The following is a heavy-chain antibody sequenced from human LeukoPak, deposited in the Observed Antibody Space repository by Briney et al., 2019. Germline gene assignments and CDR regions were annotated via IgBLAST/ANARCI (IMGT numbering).Heavy chain of an antibody. CDR2: IIPIFGTA. CDR1: GGTFSSYA. CDR3: ARGLSGTVKESDY. D-gene: IGHD4-17*01. Sequence: ASVKVSCKASGGTFSSYAISWVRQAPGQGLEWMGGIIPIFGTANYAQKFQGRVTITADKSTSTAYMELSSLRSEDTAVYYCARGLSGTVKESDYWGQGTLVTVSS. J-gene: IGHJ4*02. V-gene: IGHV1-69*06.